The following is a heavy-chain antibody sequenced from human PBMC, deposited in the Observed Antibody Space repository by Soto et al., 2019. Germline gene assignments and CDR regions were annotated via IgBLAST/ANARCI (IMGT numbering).Heavy chain of an antibody. CDR1: GASITSGGYS. Sequence: SETLSLTCALSGASITSGGYSWNWIRLPPGKGLEWIGYIYPSGSPYYNPSLRGRVTLSVDRSKNQFSLNLTSVTAADTAVYYCARLGYGGNSDYWGREPWSPSP. V-gene: IGHV4-30-2*01. D-gene: IGHD4-17*01. CDR3: ARLGYGGNSDY. J-gene: IGHJ4*02. CDR2: IYPSGSP.